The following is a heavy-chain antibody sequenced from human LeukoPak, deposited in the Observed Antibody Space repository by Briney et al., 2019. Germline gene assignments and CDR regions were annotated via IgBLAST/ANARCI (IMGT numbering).Heavy chain of an antibody. Sequence: SETLSLTCTVSGGSISSYYWSWIRQPPGKGLEWIGYIYYSGSTNYNPSLKSRVTISVDTSKNQFSLKLSSVTAADTAVYYCARCGRDGDFDYWGQGILVTVSS. CDR1: GGSISSYY. J-gene: IGHJ4*02. CDR2: IYYSGST. V-gene: IGHV4-59*08. CDR3: ARCGRDGDFDY. D-gene: IGHD2-21*01.